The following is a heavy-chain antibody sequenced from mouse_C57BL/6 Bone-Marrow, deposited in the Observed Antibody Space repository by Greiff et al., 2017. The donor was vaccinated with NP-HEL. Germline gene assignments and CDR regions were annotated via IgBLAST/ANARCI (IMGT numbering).Heavy chain of an antibody. Sequence: QVQLQQPGAELVMPGASVKLPCKASGYTFTSYWMHWVKQRPGQGLEWIGEIDPSDSYTNYNQKFKGKSTLTVDKSSSTAYMQLSSLTSEDSAVYPYDYEGDFDYWGQGTTLTVSS. J-gene: IGHJ2*01. CDR2: IDPSDSYT. CDR1: GYTFTSYW. V-gene: IGHV1-69*01. D-gene: IGHD2-4*01. CDR3: DYEGDFDY.